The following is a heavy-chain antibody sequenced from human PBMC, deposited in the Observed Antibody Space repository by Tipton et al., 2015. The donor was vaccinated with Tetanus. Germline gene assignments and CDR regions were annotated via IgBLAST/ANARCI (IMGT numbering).Heavy chain of an antibody. J-gene: IGHJ4*02. V-gene: IGHV4-61*03. CDR2: ISSSGST. Sequence: TLSLTCTVSGGSLRSGDHYWSWIRQPPGKGLEWLAYISSSGSTNSDYSLKSRITISRDTSKNHFSLNLASVTAADTAVYFCARANFDFPKKGPFDSWGQGTQVTVSS. CDR3: ARANFDFPKKGPFDS. D-gene: IGHD3-3*01. CDR1: GGSLRSGDHY.